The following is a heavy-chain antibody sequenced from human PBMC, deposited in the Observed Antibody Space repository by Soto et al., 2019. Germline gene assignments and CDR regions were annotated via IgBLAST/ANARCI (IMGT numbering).Heavy chain of an antibody. J-gene: IGHJ4*02. V-gene: IGHV3-74*01. D-gene: IGHD6-6*01. Sequence: GGSLRLSCAASVFTFSGHWMHLVRQPPGKGLVWVSRINSDGSDTSHADSVKGRFTISRDNDKNTLYLQMNSLRVDDTAVYYCASLIGSSDDWGQGTMVTLSS. CDR1: VFTFSGHW. CDR3: ASLIGSSDD. CDR2: INSDGSDT.